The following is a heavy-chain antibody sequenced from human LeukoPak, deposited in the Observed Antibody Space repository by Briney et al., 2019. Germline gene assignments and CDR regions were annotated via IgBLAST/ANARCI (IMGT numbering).Heavy chain of an antibody. CDR2: LSYDGGDK. J-gene: IGHJ6*02. CDR3: GKDLAGGALDV. CDR1: QFIFTYYA. D-gene: IGHD4/OR15-4a*01. V-gene: IGHV3-30-3*01. Sequence: GGSLRLSCAASQFIFTYYAIHWVRQAPGKGLEWVTSLSYDGGDKHYADSVKGRFTVSRDSSKNTVYLQMNGLTTADTAVYHCGKDLAGGALDVWGQGTTVTVSS.